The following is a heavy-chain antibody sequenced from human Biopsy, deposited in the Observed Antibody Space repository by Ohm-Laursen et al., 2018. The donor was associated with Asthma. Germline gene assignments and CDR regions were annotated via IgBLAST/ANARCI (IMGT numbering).Heavy chain of an antibody. J-gene: IGHJ3*01. CDR1: GYNFISFA. CDR3: ARTYYDFLTGQVKDVFGV. Sequence: GASVTVSYKAYGYNFISFAIHWARQAPGQRLEWMGWVNTGNGDTKYSQKFQGRVTITRDTSASTAYMELRGLRSEDTATYYCARTYYDFLTGQVKDVFGVWGQGTMVTVSS. V-gene: IGHV1-3*04. D-gene: IGHD3-9*01. CDR2: VNTGNGDT.